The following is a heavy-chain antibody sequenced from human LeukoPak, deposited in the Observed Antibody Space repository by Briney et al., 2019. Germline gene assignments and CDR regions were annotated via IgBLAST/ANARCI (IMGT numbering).Heavy chain of an antibody. CDR3: ARDFTTPTIKMATITGDYFDY. Sequence: PGGSLRLSCAASGFTFSSYGKHWVRQAPGKGLEWVANIKQDGSEKYYVDSVKGRFTISRDNAKNSLYLQMNSLRAEDTAVYYCARDFTTPTIKMATITGDYFDYWGQGTLVTVSS. V-gene: IGHV3-7*01. CDR1: GFTFSSYG. J-gene: IGHJ4*02. D-gene: IGHD5-24*01. CDR2: IKQDGSEK.